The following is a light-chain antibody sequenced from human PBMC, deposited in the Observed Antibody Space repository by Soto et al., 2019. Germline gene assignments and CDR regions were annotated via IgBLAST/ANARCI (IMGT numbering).Light chain of an antibody. Sequence: EIVLTQSPATLSLSPGERATLSCRASQSVSRHLAWYQQKPGQAPRLLIYDASNRATGIPARFSGSGSGTDFTLTISSLEPEDFAVYYCQQRSNWPWTFGQGTKVDI. V-gene: IGKV3-11*01. CDR1: QSVSRH. CDR3: QQRSNWPWT. CDR2: DAS. J-gene: IGKJ1*01.